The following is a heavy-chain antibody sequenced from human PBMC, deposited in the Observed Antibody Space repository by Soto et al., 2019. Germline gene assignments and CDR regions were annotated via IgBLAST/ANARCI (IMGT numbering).Heavy chain of an antibody. CDR1: GGSISSYY. D-gene: IGHD3-22*01. CDR3: ARVQYYDSSGYHDAFDI. CDR2: IYTSGST. V-gene: IGHV4-4*07. Sequence: SETLSLTCTVSGGSISSYYWSWIRQPAGKGLEWIGRIYTSGSTNYNPSLKSRVTMSVDTSKNQLSLKLSSVTAADTAVYYCARVQYYDSSGYHDAFDIWGQGTMVTVSS. J-gene: IGHJ3*02.